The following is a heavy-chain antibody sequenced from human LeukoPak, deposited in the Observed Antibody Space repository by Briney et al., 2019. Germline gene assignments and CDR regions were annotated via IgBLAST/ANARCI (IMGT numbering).Heavy chain of an antibody. Sequence: SGGSLRLSCAASGFTFSSYSMNWVRQAPGKGLEWVSSISSSSSYIYYADSVKGRFTISRDNAKNSLYLQMNSLRAEDTAVYYCARSYYTAMALGDFQHWGQGTLVTVSS. CDR2: ISSSSSYI. CDR1: GFTFSSYS. CDR3: ARSYYTAMALGDFQH. D-gene: IGHD5-18*01. V-gene: IGHV3-21*01. J-gene: IGHJ1*01.